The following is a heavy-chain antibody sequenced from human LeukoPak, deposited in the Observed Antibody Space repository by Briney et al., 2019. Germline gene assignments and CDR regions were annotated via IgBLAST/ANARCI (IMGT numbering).Heavy chain of an antibody. V-gene: IGHV3-23*01. CDR2: ISGSGGST. D-gene: IGHD3-16*01. CDR3: AKDPGYDQGGNWFDP. Sequence: GGPLRHSCAASGFTFSSYAMSWVPQGPGKGRECVSVISGSGGSTYYADSVKGRFTISRDNSKNTPSLQMRSLRAEDTAVYYCAKDPGYDQGGNWFDPWGQGTLVTVSS. CDR1: GFTFSSYA. J-gene: IGHJ5*02.